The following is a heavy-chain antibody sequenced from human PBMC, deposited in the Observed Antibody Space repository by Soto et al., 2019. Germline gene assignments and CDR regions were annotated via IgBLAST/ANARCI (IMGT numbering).Heavy chain of an antibody. CDR1: GYTFTSYY. Sequence: QVQLVQSGAEVKKPGASVTVACQASGYTFTSYYMHWVRQAPGQGLEWMGIIIPTGGSTTYAQTFQGRVTMTSDTSTNTVYMDLSSLRSEDTAIYFCARSQNRYRPDSWGQGTLVTVSS. V-gene: IGHV1-46*01. D-gene: IGHD5-18*01. J-gene: IGHJ4*02. CDR3: ARSQNRYRPDS. CDR2: IIPTGGST.